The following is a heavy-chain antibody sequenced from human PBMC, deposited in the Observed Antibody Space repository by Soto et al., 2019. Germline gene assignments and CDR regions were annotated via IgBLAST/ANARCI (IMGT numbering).Heavy chain of an antibody. V-gene: IGHV4-59*01. Sequence: SETLSLTCTVSGGSISRYYWSWIRQPPGKGLEWIGYIYYSGNTHSNPSLKSRVTISVDTSKNQFSLKLSSVTAADTAVYHCARGITMVRGVIPWFDPWGQGTLVTVSS. CDR1: GGSISRYY. J-gene: IGHJ5*02. CDR3: ARGITMVRGVIPWFDP. CDR2: IYYSGNT. D-gene: IGHD3-10*01.